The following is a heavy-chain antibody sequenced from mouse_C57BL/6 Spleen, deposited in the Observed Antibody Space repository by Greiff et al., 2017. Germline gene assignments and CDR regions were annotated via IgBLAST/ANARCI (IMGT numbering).Heavy chain of an antibody. CDR2: IRNKANGYTT. Sequence: EVKLQESGGGLVQPGGSLSLSCAASGFTFTDYYMSWVRQPPGKALEWLGFIRNKANGYTTEYSASVKGRFTISRDNSQSILYLQMNALRAEDSATYYCARYNDYGFAYWGQGTLVTVSA. V-gene: IGHV7-3*01. CDR3: ARYNDYGFAY. CDR1: GFTFTDYY. J-gene: IGHJ3*01. D-gene: IGHD2-4*01.